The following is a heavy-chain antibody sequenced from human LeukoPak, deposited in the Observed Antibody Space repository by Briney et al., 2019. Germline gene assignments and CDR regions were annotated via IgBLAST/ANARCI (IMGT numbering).Heavy chain of an antibody. CDR1: GFTFSDYY. D-gene: IGHD5-18*01. Sequence: GGSLRLSCAASGFTFSDYYMSWIRQAPGRGLEWVSYISSSGSTIYYADSVKGRFTISRDNAKTSLYLQMNSLRAEDTAVYYCARDLSGVTGYTYGRGIDYWGQGTLVTVSS. CDR2: ISSSGSTI. V-gene: IGHV3-11*04. CDR3: ARDLSGVTGYTYGRGIDY. J-gene: IGHJ4*02.